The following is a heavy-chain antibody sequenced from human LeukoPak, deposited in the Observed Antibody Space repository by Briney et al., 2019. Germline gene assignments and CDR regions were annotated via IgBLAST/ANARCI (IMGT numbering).Heavy chain of an antibody. CDR1: GFTFSSHW. CDR2: ISGSGGST. Sequence: GGSLRLSCAGSGFTFSSHWIGWVRQAPGKGLEWVSAISGSGGSTYYADSVKGRFTISRDNAKNSLYLQMNSLRAEDTALYHCARNNGMDVWGQGTTVIVSS. CDR3: ARNNGMDV. J-gene: IGHJ6*02. V-gene: IGHV3-23*01.